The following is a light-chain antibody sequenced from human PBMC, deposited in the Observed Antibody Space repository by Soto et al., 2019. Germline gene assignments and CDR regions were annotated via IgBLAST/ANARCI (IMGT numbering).Light chain of an antibody. CDR3: SSFASSNTWV. V-gene: IGLV2-8*01. J-gene: IGLJ3*02. Sequence: QSVLTQPPSASGSPGQSVTISCTGTSSDVGAYNYVSWYQQHAGKAPKLVIYEVTKRPSGVPDRFSGSKSANTASLTVSGLQPEDEADYYCSSFASSNTWVFGGGTQLTVL. CDR1: SSDVGAYNY. CDR2: EVT.